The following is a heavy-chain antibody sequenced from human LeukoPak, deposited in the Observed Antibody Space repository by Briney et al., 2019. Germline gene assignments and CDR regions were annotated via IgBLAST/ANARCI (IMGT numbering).Heavy chain of an antibody. V-gene: IGHV3-48*03. D-gene: IGHD4-17*01. CDR2: ISSSSSTI. CDR3: ARDRLRGSDY. Sequence: GGPLRLSCAASGFTFSSYEMIWVRQAPGKGLEWVSYISSSSSTIYYADYVKGRFTISRDDAKNSVYLEMNSLRAEDTAVYYCARDRLRGSDYWGQGTLVTVSS. CDR1: GFTFSSYE. J-gene: IGHJ4*02.